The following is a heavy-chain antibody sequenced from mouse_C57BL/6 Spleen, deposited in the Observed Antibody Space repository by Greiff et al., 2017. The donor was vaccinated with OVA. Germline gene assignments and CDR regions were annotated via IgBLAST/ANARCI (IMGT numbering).Heavy chain of an antibody. V-gene: IGHV1-15*01. J-gene: IGHJ4*01. CDR2: IDPETGGT. CDR3: TRRGLLREGYAMDY. CDR1: GYTFTDYE. D-gene: IGHD2-3*01. Sequence: QVHVKQSGAELVRPGASVTLSCKASGYTFTDYEMHWVKQTPVHGLEWIGAIDPETGGTAYNQKFKGKAILTADKSSSTAYMELRSLTSEDSAVYYCTRRGLLREGYAMDYWGQGTSVTVSS.